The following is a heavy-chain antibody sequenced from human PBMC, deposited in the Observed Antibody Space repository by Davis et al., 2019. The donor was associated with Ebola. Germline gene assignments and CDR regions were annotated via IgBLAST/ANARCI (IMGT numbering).Heavy chain of an antibody. CDR3: ARLRHYDFWSGYPNWFDP. Sequence: MPSETLSLTCAVYGGSFSGYYWSWIRQPPGKGLEWIGEINHSGSTNYNPSLKSRVTISVDPSKNQFSLKLSSVTAADTAVYYCARLRHYDFWSGYPNWFDPWGQGTLVTVSS. CDR2: INHSGST. V-gene: IGHV4-34*01. J-gene: IGHJ5*02. D-gene: IGHD3-3*01. CDR1: GGSFSGYY.